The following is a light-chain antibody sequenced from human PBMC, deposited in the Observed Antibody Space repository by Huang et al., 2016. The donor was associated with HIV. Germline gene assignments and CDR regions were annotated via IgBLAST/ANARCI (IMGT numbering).Light chain of an antibody. CDR2: ATS. CDR3: QQTDRFSIT. J-gene: IGKJ5*01. CDR1: QDISSY. V-gene: IGKV1-12*01. Sequence: DIQMTQSPSSVSASVGERVTITCRASQDISSYVAWYQQKPGKAPKLLIYATSTLQSGVPSRFIGSSSGTEFTLTISSLQPEDFATYYCQQTDRFSITFGQGTRLEIK.